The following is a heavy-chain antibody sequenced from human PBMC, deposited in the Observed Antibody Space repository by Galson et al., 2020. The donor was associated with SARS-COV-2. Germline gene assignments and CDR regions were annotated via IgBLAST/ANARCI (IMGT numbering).Heavy chain of an antibody. J-gene: IGHJ3*02. CDR2: ISYDGSNK. CDR1: GFTFSSYG. Sequence: LSLTCAASGFTFSSYGMHWVRQAPGKGLEWVAVISYDGSNKYYADSVKGRFTISRDNSKNTLYLQMNSLRAEDTAVYYCARDQYSSSWYGAFDIWGQGTMVTVSS. V-gene: IGHV3-30*03. CDR3: ARDQYSSSWYGAFDI. D-gene: IGHD6-13*01.